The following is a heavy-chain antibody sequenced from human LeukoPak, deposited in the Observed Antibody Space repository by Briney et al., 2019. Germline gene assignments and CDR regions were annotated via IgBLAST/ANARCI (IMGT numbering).Heavy chain of an antibody. CDR2: IIPIFGTA. V-gene: IGHV1-69*05. CDR3: SAAVRMATPRAFDY. CDR1: GGTFSSYA. D-gene: IGHD5-24*01. J-gene: IGHJ4*02. Sequence: SVEVSCKASGGTFSSYAISWVRQAPGQGLEWMGGIIPIFGTANYAQKFQGRVTITTDESTSTAYMELSSLRSEDTAVYYCSAAVRMATPRAFDYWGQGTLVTVSS.